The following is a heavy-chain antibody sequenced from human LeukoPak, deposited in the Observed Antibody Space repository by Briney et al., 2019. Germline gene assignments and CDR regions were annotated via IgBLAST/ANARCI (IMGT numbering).Heavy chain of an antibody. V-gene: IGHV1-18*01. CDR1: VYTFTNFG. J-gene: IGHJ3*02. CDR2: ISTYNGHT. Sequence: ASVNVSFTCSVYTFTNFGISWVRQAPGQGGEGMGWISTYNGHTNYAQKLQGRVTMTTDTSTSTAYMEVRSLRSDDTAVYYCARDLLNDAFDIWGLGTMVTVSS. CDR3: ARDLLNDAFDI.